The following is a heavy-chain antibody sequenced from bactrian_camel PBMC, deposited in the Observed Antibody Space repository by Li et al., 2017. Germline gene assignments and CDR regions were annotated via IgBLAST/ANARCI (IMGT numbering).Heavy chain of an antibody. V-gene: IGHV3S54*01. CDR3: AAHGSDDCYNLAPYAVTY. D-gene: IGHD3*01. J-gene: IGHJ4*01. Sequence: QVQLVESGGGSVHAGGSLRLSCAASGNSRSRRCMGWFRQAPGKEREGVATIDTESARGYYDTSVKGRFTISQDNAKTTVYLEMTSLKPEDTGIYYCAAHGSDDCYNLAPYAVTYWGQGTQVTVS. CDR1: GNSRSRRC. CDR2: IDTESARG.